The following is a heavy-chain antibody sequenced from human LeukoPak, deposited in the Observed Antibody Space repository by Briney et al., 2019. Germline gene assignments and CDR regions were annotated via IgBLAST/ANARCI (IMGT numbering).Heavy chain of an antibody. J-gene: IGHJ4*02. CDR2: IYYSGST. CDR1: GGSISSYY. V-gene: IGHV4-59*01. CDR3: ARSPWGGGYALDY. Sequence: PSETLSLTCTVSGGSISSYYWSWIRQPPGKGLEWIGYIYYSGSTNYNPSLKSRVTISVDTSKNQFSLKLSSVTAADTAVYYCARSPWGGGYALDYWGQETLVTVSS. D-gene: IGHD5-12*01.